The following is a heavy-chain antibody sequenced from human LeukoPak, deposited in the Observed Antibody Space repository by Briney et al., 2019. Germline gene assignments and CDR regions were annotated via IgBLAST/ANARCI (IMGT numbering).Heavy chain of an antibody. V-gene: IGHV3-9*01. Sequence: PGGSLRLSCAASGFSFDDHAMHWVRHATGKGMEWVSGISWNSNSIGYADSVNGRFTISRDNAKNSVYLQMNSLTSEDTALYYXAXDKXSSSLSEFDYWGQGTLVTVSS. J-gene: IGHJ4*02. CDR2: ISWNSNSI. D-gene: IGHD6-13*01. CDR1: GFSFDDHA. CDR3: AXDKXSSSLSEFDY.